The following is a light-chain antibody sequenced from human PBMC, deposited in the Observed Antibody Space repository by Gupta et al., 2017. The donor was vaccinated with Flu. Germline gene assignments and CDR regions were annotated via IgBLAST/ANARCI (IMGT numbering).Light chain of an antibody. J-gene: IGLJ1*01. CDR3: GTWDSSLSVGV. Sequence: QSVLTQPPSVSAAPGQKVTISCSGSSSNIGNNYVSWYQQLPGTAPNLLIYENNKRPSGIPDRFSGSKSGTSATLGITGLQTGDEADYYCGTWDSSLSVGVFGTGTKVTVL. V-gene: IGLV1-51*02. CDR2: ENN. CDR1: SSNIGNNY.